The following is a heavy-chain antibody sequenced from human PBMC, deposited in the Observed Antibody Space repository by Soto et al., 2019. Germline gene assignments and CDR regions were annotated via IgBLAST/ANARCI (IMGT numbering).Heavy chain of an antibody. CDR2: MSFDGTKI. J-gene: IGHJ5*02. V-gene: IGHV3-33*01. CDR1: GFTFRNYG. D-gene: IGHD4-17*01. Sequence: QVQLVASGGGVVQPGRSLRVSCVASGFTFRNYGMHWVRQAPGKGLEWVAYMSFDGTKIFYADSVKGRFTISRDNSKNTLFLHMNSLSAEDRAVYYCARSGGDYGDYVVDPWGQGTLVTVSS. CDR3: ARSGGDYGDYVVDP.